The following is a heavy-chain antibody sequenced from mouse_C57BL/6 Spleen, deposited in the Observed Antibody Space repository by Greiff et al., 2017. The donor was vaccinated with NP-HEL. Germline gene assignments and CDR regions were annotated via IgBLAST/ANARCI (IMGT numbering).Heavy chain of an antibody. V-gene: IGHV1-81*01. CDR3: ARRGNWDGSLDY. D-gene: IGHD4-1*01. CDR1: GYTFTSYG. J-gene: IGHJ2*01. CDR2: IYPRSGNT. Sequence: VQLVESGAELARPGASVKLSCKASGYTFTSYGISWVKQRTGQGLEWIGEIYPRSGNTYYNEKFKGKATLTADKSSSTAYMELRSLTSEDSAVYFCARRGNWDGSLDYWGQGTTLTVSS.